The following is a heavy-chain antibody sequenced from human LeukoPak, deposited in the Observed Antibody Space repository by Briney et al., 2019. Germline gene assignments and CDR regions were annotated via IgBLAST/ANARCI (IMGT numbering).Heavy chain of an antibody. V-gene: IGHV1-46*01. CDR1: GYTFTTYY. CDR2: INHSGAST. CDR3: ARDGREYPDAFDI. D-gene: IGHD2-2*01. Sequence: ASLKVSFKASGYTFTTYYMHWVRQAPGQGLEWMGIINHSGASTSYAQKFQGRVTMTRDTSTSTVYMELSSLRSEDTAVYYCARDGREYPDAFDIWGQGTMVTVSS. J-gene: IGHJ3*02.